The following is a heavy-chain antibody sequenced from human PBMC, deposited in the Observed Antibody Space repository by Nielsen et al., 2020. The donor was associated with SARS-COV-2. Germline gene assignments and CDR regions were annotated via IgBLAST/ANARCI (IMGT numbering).Heavy chain of an antibody. CDR3: AKDWTAIVVVPSGGVDY. V-gene: IGHV3-30*18. CDR2: ISYDGSNK. D-gene: IGHD2-15*01. CDR1: GFTFSTYG. Sequence: SLKISCAASGFTFSTYGMHWVRQAPGKGLEWVAAISYDGSNKYYVDSVKGRFTISRDNSKNTLYLQMSSLREEDTAVYYCAKDWTAIVVVPSGGVDYWGQGTTVTVSS. J-gene: IGHJ4*03.